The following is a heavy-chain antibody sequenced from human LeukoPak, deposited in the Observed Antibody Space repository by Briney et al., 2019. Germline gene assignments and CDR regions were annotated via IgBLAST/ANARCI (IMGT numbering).Heavy chain of an antibody. V-gene: IGHV1-18*01. J-gene: IGHJ5*02. CDR2: ISAYNGNT. D-gene: IGHD6-19*01. CDR3: ARRAVAGTSWFDP. Sequence: ASGKVSCKASGYTFTSYGISWVRQAPGQGLEWMRWISAYNGNTNYAQKLQGRVTMTTDTSTSTAYMELRSLRSDDTAVYYCARRAVAGTSWFDPWGQGTLVTVSS. CDR1: GYTFTSYG.